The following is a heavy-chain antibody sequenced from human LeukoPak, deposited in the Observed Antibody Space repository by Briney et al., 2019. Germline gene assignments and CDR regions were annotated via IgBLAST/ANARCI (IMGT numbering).Heavy chain of an antibody. J-gene: IGHJ4*02. Sequence: GGSLRLSCAASGFTFISYGMHWVRQAPGKGLEWVTFIRYDGSNKYYADSVKGRFIISRDNSKNTLYLQMNSLRAEDTAVYYCARARYYYDSSGYRAVYYFDYWGQGTLVTVSS. CDR3: ARARYYYDSSGYRAVYYFDY. CDR1: GFTFISYG. CDR2: IRYDGSNK. V-gene: IGHV3-30*02. D-gene: IGHD3-22*01.